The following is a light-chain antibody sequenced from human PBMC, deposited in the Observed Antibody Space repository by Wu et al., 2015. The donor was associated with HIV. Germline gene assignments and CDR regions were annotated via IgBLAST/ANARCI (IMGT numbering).Light chain of an antibody. CDR2: KAS. Sequence: DIQMTQSPSTLSASVGDRVTITCRASQSVDSWLAWYQQKPGKAPKLLIYKASGLEDGVPSRFSGSGSGTDFSLTISSLQPDDFATYYCRQYDTYPWTFGQGAKVDTK. V-gene: IGKV1-5*03. CDR1: QSVDSW. J-gene: IGKJ1*01. CDR3: RQYDTYPWT.